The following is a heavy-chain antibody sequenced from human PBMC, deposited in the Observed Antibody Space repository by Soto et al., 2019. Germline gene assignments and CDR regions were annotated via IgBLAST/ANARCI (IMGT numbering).Heavy chain of an antibody. CDR1: GGSISGYD. V-gene: IGHV4-59*12. CDR3: ARDGGFCTNGVCPVYYYYGMDV. J-gene: IGHJ6*02. CDR2: IYYSGST. Sequence: SVTLSLTCTVSGGSISGYDWSWIRQPPGKGLEWIGYIYYSGSTYYNPSLKSRVAISVDTSNNHFSLKLSSVTAADTAVYYCARDGGFCTNGVCPVYYYYGMDVWGQGTTVTVSS. D-gene: IGHD2-8*01.